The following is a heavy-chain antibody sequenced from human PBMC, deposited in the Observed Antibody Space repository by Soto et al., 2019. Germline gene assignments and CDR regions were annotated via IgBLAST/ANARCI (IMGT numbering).Heavy chain of an antibody. Sequence: GASVKVACKASGGTFSSYAISWVRQAPGQGLEWMGGIIPIFGTANYAQKFQGRVTITADESTSTAYMELSSLRSEDTAVYYWARDQVSYYYDSSGPTSGMDVWGQGTTVTVSS. CDR1: GGTFSSYA. V-gene: IGHV1-69*13. J-gene: IGHJ6*02. D-gene: IGHD3-22*01. CDR3: ARDQVSYYYDSSGPTSGMDV. CDR2: IIPIFGTA.